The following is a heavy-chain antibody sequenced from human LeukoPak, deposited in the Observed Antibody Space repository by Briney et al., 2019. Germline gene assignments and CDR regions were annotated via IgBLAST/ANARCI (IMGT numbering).Heavy chain of an antibody. V-gene: IGHV3-23*01. J-gene: IGHJ4*02. D-gene: IGHD3-10*01. CDR2: ISGSGGST. CDR3: AKDPTMVRGVHFDY. CDR1: GFTFSSYA. Sequence: GGSLRLSCAASGFTFSSYAMSWVRQAPGKGLVWVSAISGSGGSTYYADSVKGRFTISRDNSKNTLYLQMNSLRAEDTAVYYCAKDPTMVRGVHFDYWGQGTLVTVSS.